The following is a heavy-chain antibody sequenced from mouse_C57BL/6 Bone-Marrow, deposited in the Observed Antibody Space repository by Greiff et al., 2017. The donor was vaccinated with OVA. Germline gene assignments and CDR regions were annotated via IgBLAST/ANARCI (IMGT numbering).Heavy chain of an antibody. D-gene: IGHD1-1*01. CDR2: ISDGGSYT. Sequence: DVMLVESGGGLVKPGGSLKLSCAASGFTFSSYAMSWVRQTPEKRLEWVATISDGGSYTYYPDNVKGRFTISRDNAKNNLYLQMSHLKSEDTAMYYCARAGLYYYGSSLFFAYWGQGTLVTVSA. CDR3: ARAGLYYYGSSLFFAY. CDR1: GFTFSSYA. J-gene: IGHJ3*01. V-gene: IGHV5-4*03.